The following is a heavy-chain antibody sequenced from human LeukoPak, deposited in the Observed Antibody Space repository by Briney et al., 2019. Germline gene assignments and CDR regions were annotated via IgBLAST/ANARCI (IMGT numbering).Heavy chain of an antibody. D-gene: IGHD2-15*01. J-gene: IGHJ4*02. CDR2: IYSGGST. CDR1: GFTVSSNY. V-gene: IGHV3-53*01. Sequence: PGGSLRLSCAASGFTVSSNYMSWVRQAPGQGLEWVSVIYSGGSTYYADSVKGRFTISRDNSKNTLYLQMNSPRAEDTAVYYCAKSGLNHFDYWGQGTLVTVSS. CDR3: AKSGLNHFDY.